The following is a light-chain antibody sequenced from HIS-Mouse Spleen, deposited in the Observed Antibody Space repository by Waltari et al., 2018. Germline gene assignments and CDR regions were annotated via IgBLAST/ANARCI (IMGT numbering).Light chain of an antibody. Sequence: QSALTQPRSVSGSPGQSVTISCTGTSSDVGGYNYVSWYQQHPGHAPKLMIYDVSKRASGVHDSCAGSKAGNTGSLTIAGLQAEDEADDYCCSYAGSYTLVFGGGTKLTVL. V-gene: IGLV2-11*01. CDR3: CSYAGSYTLV. CDR1: SSDVGGYNY. J-gene: IGLJ2*01. CDR2: DVS.